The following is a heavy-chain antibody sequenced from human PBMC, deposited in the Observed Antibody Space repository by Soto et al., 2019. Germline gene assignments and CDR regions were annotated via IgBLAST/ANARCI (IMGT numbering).Heavy chain of an antibody. D-gene: IGHD6-13*01. Sequence: QVQLQESGPGLVEPSGTLSLTCAVSDTSISNSNWWSWVRQSPGKGLEWIGEIYHSGTTNCNPSLKSRLTISVDKSKNQFFLRLTSVTAADTAVYYCAVPGAGDFDYWGQGTLVTVSS. CDR3: AVPGAGDFDY. CDR1: DTSISNSNW. CDR2: IYHSGTT. V-gene: IGHV4-4*02. J-gene: IGHJ4*02.